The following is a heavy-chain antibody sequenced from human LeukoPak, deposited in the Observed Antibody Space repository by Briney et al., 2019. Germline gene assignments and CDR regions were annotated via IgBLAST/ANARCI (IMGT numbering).Heavy chain of an antibody. CDR1: GFLSSDFG. CDR3: ARGGSGYLIFDALHV. J-gene: IGHJ3*01. CDR2: ISYDGENK. D-gene: IGHD5-12*01. V-gene: IGHV3-33*01. Sequence: GWSVRLTCAACGFLSSDFGFHWVRQPPGKGLEWLSRISYDGENKFYADSVRGRFSISRDSSKNTVYLQMENLRVEDTAVYYCARGGSGYLIFDALHVWGQGTMVAVSS.